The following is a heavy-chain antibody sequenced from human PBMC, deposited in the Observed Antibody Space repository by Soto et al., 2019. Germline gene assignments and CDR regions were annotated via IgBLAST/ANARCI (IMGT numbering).Heavy chain of an antibody. D-gene: IGHD1-1*01. CDR3: AKGICCTTTDPGMDV. V-gene: IGHV3-23*01. CDR1: GFTFSSYA. CDR2: ISDSGGST. Sequence: PGGSLRLSCEASGFTFSSYAMSWVRQAPGKGLEWVSGISDSGGSTYYADSVKGRFTISRDNSKNTLYLQMNSLRAEDTAVYYCAKGICCTTTDPGMDVWGQGNTVTVSS. J-gene: IGHJ6*02.